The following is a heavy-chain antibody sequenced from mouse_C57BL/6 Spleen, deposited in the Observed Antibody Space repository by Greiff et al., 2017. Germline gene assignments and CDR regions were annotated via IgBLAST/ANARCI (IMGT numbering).Heavy chain of an antibody. CDR1: GYSFTGYF. Sequence: EVKLVESGPELVKPGDSVKISCKASGYSFTGYFMNWVMQSHGKSLEWIGRINPYNGDTFYNQKFKGKATLTVDKSSSTAHMELRSLTSEDSAVYYCASSGSSYVPYWYFDVWGTGTTVTVSS. J-gene: IGHJ1*03. CDR3: ASSGSSYVPYWYFDV. V-gene: IGHV1-20*01. D-gene: IGHD1-1*01. CDR2: INPYNGDT.